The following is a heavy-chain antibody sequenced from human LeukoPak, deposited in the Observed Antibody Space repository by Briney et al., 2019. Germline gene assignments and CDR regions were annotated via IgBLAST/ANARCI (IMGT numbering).Heavy chain of an antibody. CDR2: VYYSGST. CDR3: ARDLRESNAFDI. CDR1: GGSISSYY. Sequence: SETLSLTCTVSGGSISSYYWSWIRQPPGKGLEWIGYVYYSGSTNYDPSLKSRVTISVDTSKNQFSLKLRSLTAADTAVYYCARDLRESNAFDIWGQGTMVTVS. J-gene: IGHJ3*02. V-gene: IGHV4-59*01. D-gene: IGHD3-10*01.